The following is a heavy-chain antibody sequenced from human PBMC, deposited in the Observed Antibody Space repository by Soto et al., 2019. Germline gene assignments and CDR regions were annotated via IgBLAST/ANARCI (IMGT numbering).Heavy chain of an antibody. CDR2: ISAYNGNT. J-gene: IGHJ6*03. CDR3: ARNEAGGAEVDFWSGYYTDYYYMDV. D-gene: IGHD3-3*01. CDR1: GYTFTSYG. Sequence: GASVKVSCKASGYTFTSYGISWVRQSPGQGLEWMGWISAYNGNTNYAQKLQGRVTMTTDTSTSTAYMELRSLRSDDTAVYYCARNEAGGAEVDFWSGYYTDYYYMDVWGKGTTVTVSS. V-gene: IGHV1-18*01.